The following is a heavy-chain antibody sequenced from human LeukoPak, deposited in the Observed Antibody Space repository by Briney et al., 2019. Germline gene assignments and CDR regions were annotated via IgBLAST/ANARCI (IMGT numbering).Heavy chain of an antibody. J-gene: IGHJ3*02. Sequence: PSETLSLTCTVSGGSISSSSYYWGWIRQPPGKGLEWIGSIYYSGSTYYNPSLKSRVTISVDTSKNQFSLKLSSVTAADTAVYYCARVLWSVGAFDIWGQGTMVTVSS. CDR2: IYYSGST. CDR3: ARVLWSVGAFDI. CDR1: GGSISSSSYY. D-gene: IGHD3/OR15-3a*01. V-gene: IGHV4-39*07.